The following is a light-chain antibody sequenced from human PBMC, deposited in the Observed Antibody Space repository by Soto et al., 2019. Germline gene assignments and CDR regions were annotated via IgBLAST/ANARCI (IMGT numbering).Light chain of an antibody. J-gene: IGLJ3*02. Sequence: VVTQPPSVSGAPGQRVTISCTGSGSNIGAGFSVHWYQQIPGAAPKLLFNGNTRPSGVPDRFSVSKSGASASLAITGVQAGDEADYYCQSYDSSLGAWVFGGGTKLTVL. CDR1: GSNIGAGFS. CDR3: QSYDSSLGAWV. CDR2: GN. V-gene: IGLV1-40*03.